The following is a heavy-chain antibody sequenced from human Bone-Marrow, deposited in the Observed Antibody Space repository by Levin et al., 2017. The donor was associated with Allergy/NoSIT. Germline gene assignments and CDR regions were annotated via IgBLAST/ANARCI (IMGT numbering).Heavy chain of an antibody. Sequence: ASETLSLTCAVYGGSFSDYYWSWIRQPPGKGLEWIGEINHSGSTNYNPSLKSRVTISVDTSKNQFSLKLSSVTAADTAVYYCATLSVAGYCSSTSCPGFDPWGQGTLVTVSS. CDR3: ATLSVAGYCSSTSCPGFDP. CDR2: INHSGST. V-gene: IGHV4-34*01. J-gene: IGHJ5*02. D-gene: IGHD2-2*01. CDR1: GGSFSDYY.